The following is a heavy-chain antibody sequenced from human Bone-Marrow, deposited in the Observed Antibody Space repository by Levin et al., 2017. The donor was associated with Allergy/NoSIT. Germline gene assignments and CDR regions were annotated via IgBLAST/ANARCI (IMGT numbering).Heavy chain of an antibody. CDR1: GGSIYGGEYS. D-gene: IGHD3-10*01. Sequence: NSSETLSLTCIVSGGSIYGGEYSWSWVRQPPGKGLEWIGYVHYSGRTYDNPSLQSRVSISVDTSKKFSLHLSSVTAADTAVYFCARQQTLWFGDNDGKPDAFDIWGQGTLVTVSS. V-gene: IGHV4-30-4*01. J-gene: IGHJ3*02. CDR3: ARQQTLWFGDNDGKPDAFDI. CDR2: VHYSGRT.